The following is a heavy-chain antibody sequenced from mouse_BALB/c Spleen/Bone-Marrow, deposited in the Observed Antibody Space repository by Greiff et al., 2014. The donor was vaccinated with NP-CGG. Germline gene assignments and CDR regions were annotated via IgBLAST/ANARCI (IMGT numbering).Heavy chain of an antibody. CDR1: GFSLTSYG. Sequence: VQLQESGPSLVQPSQSLSITCTVSGFSLTSYGVHWVRQPPGKGLEWLGVIWSGGNTDYNATFISRLSISKDNFKSRVFFKMNSLQADDTAIYYCAGAYYRYAMDYWGQGTSVTVSS. CDR2: IWSGGNT. V-gene: IGHV2-4*02. CDR3: AGAYYRYAMDY. D-gene: IGHD2-14*01. J-gene: IGHJ4*01.